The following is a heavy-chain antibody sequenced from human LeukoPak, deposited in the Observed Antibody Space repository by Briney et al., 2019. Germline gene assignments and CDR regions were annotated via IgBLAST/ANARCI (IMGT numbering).Heavy chain of an antibody. Sequence: GGSLRLSCAASGFTFSSYAMSWVRQAPGKGLEWVSAISGSGGSTYYVDSAKGRFTISRDNSKNTLYLQMNSLRAEDTAVYYCAKEVGFGWVIDYWGQGTLVTVSS. V-gene: IGHV3-23*01. CDR1: GFTFSSYA. CDR3: AKEVGFGWVIDY. CDR2: ISGSGGST. J-gene: IGHJ4*02. D-gene: IGHD3-10*01.